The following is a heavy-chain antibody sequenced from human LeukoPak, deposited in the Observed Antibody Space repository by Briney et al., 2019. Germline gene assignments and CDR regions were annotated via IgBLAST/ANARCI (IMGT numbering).Heavy chain of an antibody. CDR1: GGSISSYY. D-gene: IGHD6-6*01. Sequence: SETLSLTCTVSGGSISSYYWSWIRQPPGKGLEWTGYIYYSGSTNYNPSLKSRVTISVDTSKNQFSLKLSSVTAADTAVYYCATRGRYSSSSFYYGMDVWGQGTTVTVSS. J-gene: IGHJ6*02. CDR3: ATRGRYSSSSFYYGMDV. V-gene: IGHV4-59*01. CDR2: IYYSGST.